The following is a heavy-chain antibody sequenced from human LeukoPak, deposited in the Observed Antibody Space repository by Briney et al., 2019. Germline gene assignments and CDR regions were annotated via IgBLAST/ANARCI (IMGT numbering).Heavy chain of an antibody. CDR3: ARDVGDIVTIPAAISVP. CDR1: GGTFSSYA. CDR2: IIPIFGTA. Sequence: SVKVSCKASGGTFSSYAISWVRQAPGQGLEWMGRIIPIFGTANYAQKFQGRVTITTDESTSTAYMELSSLRSEDTAVYYCARDVGDIVTIPAAISVPWGQGTLVTVSS. J-gene: IGHJ5*02. D-gene: IGHD2-2*01. V-gene: IGHV1-69*05.